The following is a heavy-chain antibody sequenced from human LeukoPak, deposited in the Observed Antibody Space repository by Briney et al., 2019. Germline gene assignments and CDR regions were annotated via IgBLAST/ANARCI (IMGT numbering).Heavy chain of an antibody. J-gene: IGHJ1*01. D-gene: IGHD6-19*01. CDR3: AKDRLKYSSGWYFYFQH. CDR1: GFTFSSYG. Sequence: PGRSLRLSCAASGFTFSSYGMHWVRQAPGKGLEWVAVISYDGSNKYYADSVKGRFTISRDNSKNTLYLQMNSLRAEDTAVYYCAKDRLKYSSGWYFYFQHWGQGTRVTVSS. CDR2: ISYDGSNK. V-gene: IGHV3-30*18.